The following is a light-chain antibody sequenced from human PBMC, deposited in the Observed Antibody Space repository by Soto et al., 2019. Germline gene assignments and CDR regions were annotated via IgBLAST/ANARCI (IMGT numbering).Light chain of an antibody. CDR2: LGS. CDR3: MQALQTPWT. V-gene: IGKV2-28*01. CDR1: HSPLHNNGYNY. Sequence: DVVMSQSPLSLPVPPGEPASTSCRSSHSPLHNNGYNYLDWYMQKPGQSPQLXSYLGSNRASGVPARFSGMGSGTDFTLKISRVEAEDVGVYYCMQALQTPWTFGQGTKVDIK. J-gene: IGKJ1*01.